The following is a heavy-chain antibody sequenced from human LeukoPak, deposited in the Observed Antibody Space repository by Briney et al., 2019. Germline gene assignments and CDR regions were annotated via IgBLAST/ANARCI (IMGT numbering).Heavy chain of an antibody. D-gene: IGHD3-9*01. CDR1: GFTFSSYG. J-gene: IGHJ6*03. V-gene: IGHV3-23*01. Sequence: PGGSLRLSCAASGFTFSSYGMSWVRQAPGKGLEWVSAISGSGGSTYYADSVKGRFTISRDNSKNTLYLQMNSLRAEDTAVYYCAKDYDILTGYNYYYYMDVWGKGTTVTVSS. CDR3: AKDYDILTGYNYYYYMDV. CDR2: ISGSGGST.